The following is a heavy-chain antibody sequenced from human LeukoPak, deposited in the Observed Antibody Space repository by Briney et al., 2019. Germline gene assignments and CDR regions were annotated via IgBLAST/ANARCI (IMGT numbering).Heavy chain of an antibody. CDR2: INSDGINT. D-gene: IGHD3-22*01. J-gene: IGHJ5*02. CDR1: GFTFSNYW. CDR3: ARGLGQYYDTSDNWFDP. V-gene: IGHV3-74*01. Sequence: GGSLRLSCAASGFTFSNYWMHWVRQAPGKGLVWVSRINSDGINTSYADSVKGRFTISGDNAKNTLNLQMNSLRAEDTAVYYCARGLGQYYDTSDNWFDPWGQGTLVTVSS.